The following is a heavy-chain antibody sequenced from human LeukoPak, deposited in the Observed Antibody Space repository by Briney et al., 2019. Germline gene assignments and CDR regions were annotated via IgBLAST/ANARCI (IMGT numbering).Heavy chain of an antibody. J-gene: IGHJ6*03. V-gene: IGHV1-46*01. CDR2: INPSGGST. D-gene: IGHD3-16*01. CDR3: ARDYTVYYYYMDV. Sequence: ASVKVSCKASGYTFTSYYMHWVRQAPGQGLEWMGIINPSGGSTSYAQKFQGRVTMTRDMSTSTVYMELSSLRSEDTAVYYCARDYTVYYYYMDVWGKGTTVTVSS. CDR1: GYTFTSYY.